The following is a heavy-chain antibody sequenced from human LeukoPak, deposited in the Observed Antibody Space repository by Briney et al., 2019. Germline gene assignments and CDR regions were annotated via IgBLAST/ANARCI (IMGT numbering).Heavy chain of an antibody. D-gene: IGHD6-19*01. CDR3: ARGKGSGWTFDY. Sequence: SETLSLTCAVYGGSFSGYYWTWIRQPPEKGLEWIGEINHSGSTNYNPSLKSRVTISVDTSKNQFSLKLSSVTAADTAVYYCARGKGSGWTFDYWGQGTLVTVSS. J-gene: IGHJ4*02. V-gene: IGHV4-34*01. CDR1: GGSFSGYY. CDR2: INHSGST.